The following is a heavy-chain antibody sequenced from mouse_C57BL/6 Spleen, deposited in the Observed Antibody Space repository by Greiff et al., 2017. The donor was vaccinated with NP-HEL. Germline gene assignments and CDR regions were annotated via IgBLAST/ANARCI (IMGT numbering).Heavy chain of an antibody. Sequence: VQLQQSGPELVKPGASVKISCKASGYSFTGYYMNWVKQSPEKSLEWIGEINPSTGGTTYNQKFKAKATLTVDKSSSTAYMQLKSLTSEDSAVYYCARKDGSEAMDYWGQGTSVTVSS. CDR3: ARKDGSEAMDY. V-gene: IGHV1-42*01. D-gene: IGHD1-1*01. CDR1: GYSFTGYY. J-gene: IGHJ4*01. CDR2: INPSTGGT.